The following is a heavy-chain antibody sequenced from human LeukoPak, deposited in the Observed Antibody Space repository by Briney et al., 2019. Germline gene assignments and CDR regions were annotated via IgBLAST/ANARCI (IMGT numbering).Heavy chain of an antibody. V-gene: IGHV4-61*01. D-gene: IGHD5-18*01. CDR3: ARARGYSYALPLDY. Sequence: KSSETLSLTCTVSGGSISVSGGSISSHSWNWIRQTPGKGLEWMGSIFYTGSTNYSPSLQRRVPLSVDPSKNQFSLNLNPVTAADPAVYYCARARGYSYALPLDYWGQGTLVTVSS. CDR2: IFYTGST. CDR1: GGSISVSGGSISSHS. J-gene: IGHJ4*02.